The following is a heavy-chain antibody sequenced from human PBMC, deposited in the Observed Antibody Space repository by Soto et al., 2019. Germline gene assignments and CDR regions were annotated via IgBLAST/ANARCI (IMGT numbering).Heavy chain of an antibody. V-gene: IGHV4-59*08. Sequence: QVQLQELGAGLVKPSETLSLTCTVSGGSISSYYWSWIRQPRGKGLEWIGYIYYSGSTNYNPSLKSRVTISVDTSKNQFSLKLSSVTAADTAVYYCARRWGTTFDYWGQGTLVTVSS. CDR3: ARRWGTTFDY. CDR1: GGSISSYY. D-gene: IGHD3-16*01. J-gene: IGHJ4*02. CDR2: IYYSGST.